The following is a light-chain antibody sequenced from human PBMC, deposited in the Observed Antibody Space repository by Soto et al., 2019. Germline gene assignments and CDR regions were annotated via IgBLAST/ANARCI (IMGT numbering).Light chain of an antibody. CDR3: QHYSSSPPIT. Sequence: DIVLTQSPGTLSLSPGERATLSCRASQSVRSTSLAWYQQKPGQAPRLLIYGASSRATGIPDRFSGGGSGTDFTLTISRLEPEDFAVYYCQHYSSSPPITFGQGTRLEIK. CDR2: GAS. V-gene: IGKV3-20*01. CDR1: QSVRSTS. J-gene: IGKJ5*01.